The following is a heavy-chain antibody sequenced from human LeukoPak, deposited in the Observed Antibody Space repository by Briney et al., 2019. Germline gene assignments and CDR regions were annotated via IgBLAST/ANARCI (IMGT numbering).Heavy chain of an antibody. V-gene: IGHV1-2*02. Sequence: GASVKVSCKASGYTFTGYYMHWVRQAPGQGLEWMGWINPNSGGTNYAQKFQGRVTMTRDTSISTAYMELSRLRSDDTAVYYCAREGDYYGSGRAWLDPWGQGTLVTVSS. CDR2: INPNSGGT. D-gene: IGHD3-10*01. CDR3: AREGDYYGSGRAWLDP. CDR1: GYTFTGYY. J-gene: IGHJ5*02.